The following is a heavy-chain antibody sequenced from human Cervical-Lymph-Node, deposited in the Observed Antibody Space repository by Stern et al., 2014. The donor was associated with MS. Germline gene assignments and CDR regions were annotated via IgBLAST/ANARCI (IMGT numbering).Heavy chain of an antibody. CDR1: GYTFTTYG. CDR3: ARDKMHAFDY. V-gene: IGHV1-18*01. J-gene: IGHJ4*02. D-gene: IGHD2-8*01. Sequence: QDQLVQSGTEVKKPGASVLVSCKASGYTFTTYGITWVRQAPGPGLEWMGWISADSGNTKYAQKFQDRVTMTRDTTTGTAYMEVRSLRSEDTAVYYCARDKMHAFDYWGQGTQVTVPS. CDR2: ISADSGNT.